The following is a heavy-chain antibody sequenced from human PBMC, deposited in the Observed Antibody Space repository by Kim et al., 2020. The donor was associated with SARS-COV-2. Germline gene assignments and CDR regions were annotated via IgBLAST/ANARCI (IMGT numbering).Heavy chain of an antibody. CDR3: TSRYFDWFQSVPPFDY. CDR2: IKSKTDGGTT. J-gene: IGHJ4*02. V-gene: IGHV3-15*01. Sequence: GGSLRLSCAASGFTFSNAWRSWVRQAPGKGLEWVGRIKSKTDGGTTDYAAPVKGRSTISRDDSKNTLDLQMNSLKTEDTAVYYCTSRYFDWFQSVPPFDYGGQGTLVTVSS. D-gene: IGHD3-9*01. CDR1: GFTFSNAW.